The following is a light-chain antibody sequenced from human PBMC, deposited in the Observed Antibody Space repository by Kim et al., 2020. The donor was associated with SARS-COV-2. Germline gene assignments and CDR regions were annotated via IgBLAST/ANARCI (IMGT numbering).Light chain of an antibody. V-gene: IGLV3-1*01. Sequence: SYELTQPPSVSVSPGQTASITCSGDKLGDRYACWYQQKPGQSPVVVIYQDKKRPSGIPERFSGSNSGNTATLTISGTQTMDEADYYCQAWDDNTHVVFGGGTQLTVL. CDR3: QAWDDNTHVV. CDR2: QDK. J-gene: IGLJ2*01. CDR1: KLGDRY.